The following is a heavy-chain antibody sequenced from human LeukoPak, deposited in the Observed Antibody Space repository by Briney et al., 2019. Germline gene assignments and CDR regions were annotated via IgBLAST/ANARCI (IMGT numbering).Heavy chain of an antibody. Sequence: GGSLRLSCAASGFTIRSYAMHWVRQAPGKGLEWVAVISYDGSNKYYADSVKGRFTISRDNSKNTLYLQMNSLRAEDTAVYYCAREITMVRGGYMDVWGKGTTVTVSS. J-gene: IGHJ6*03. CDR2: ISYDGSNK. CDR3: AREITMVRGGYMDV. V-gene: IGHV3-30*04. D-gene: IGHD3-10*01. CDR1: GFTIRSYA.